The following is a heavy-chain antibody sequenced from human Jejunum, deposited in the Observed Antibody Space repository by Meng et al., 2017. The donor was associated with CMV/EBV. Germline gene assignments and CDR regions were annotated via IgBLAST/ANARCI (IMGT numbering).Heavy chain of an antibody. CDR3: ARATVEEYYYGSGSYYKRSRHFDY. J-gene: IGHJ4*02. CDR2: IYDSETT. Sequence: YWSWIRQHPGKGLEWIGYIYDSETTSYNPSLKSRVTIPVDMSKNQFSLKLTSVTAADTAVYYCARATVEEYYYGSGSYYKRSRHFDYWGQGTLVTVSS. V-gene: IGHV4-31*02. D-gene: IGHD3-10*01. CDR1: Y.